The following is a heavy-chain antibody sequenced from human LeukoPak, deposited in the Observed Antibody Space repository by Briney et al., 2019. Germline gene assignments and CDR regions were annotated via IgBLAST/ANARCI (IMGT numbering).Heavy chain of an antibody. CDR2: ISISGDTT. D-gene: IGHD4-17*01. CDR1: GFTFSSHA. J-gene: IGHJ4*02. V-gene: IGHV3-23*01. CDR3: ANQIRPNDY. Sequence: GGSLRLSWGASGFTFSSHATTWVRQAPGKGLVWGSAISISGDTTYYADAVKGRFTISRDNSKNTVYLQMNSLRAEDTAVYYCANQIRPNDYWGQGTLVTVSS.